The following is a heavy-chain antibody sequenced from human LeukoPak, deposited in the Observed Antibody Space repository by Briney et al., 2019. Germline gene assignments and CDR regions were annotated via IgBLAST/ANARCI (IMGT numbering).Heavy chain of an antibody. J-gene: IGHJ4*02. D-gene: IGHD6-6*01. V-gene: IGHV4-39*07. CDR2: IYYSGRT. CDR3: ARIAYSSSTDY. Sequence: GSLRLSCAASGFTFSSYSMNWVRQPPGKGLECIGSIYYSGRTYYKPSLKSRVTISVDTSKNQFSLKLSSVTAADTAVYYCARIAYSSSTDYWGQGTLVTVSS. CDR1: GFTFSSYS.